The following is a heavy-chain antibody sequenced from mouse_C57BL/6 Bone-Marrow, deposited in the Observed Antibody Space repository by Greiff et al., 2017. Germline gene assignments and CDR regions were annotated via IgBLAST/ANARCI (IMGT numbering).Heavy chain of an antibody. Sequence: VQLQQSGPGLVQPSQSLSITCTVSGFSLTSYGVHWVRQSPGKGLEWLGVIWSGGSKDYNAAFISRLSISKDNSKSQVFFKMNSLQADDTAIYYCANYDYAWFAYWGQGTLVTVSA. V-gene: IGHV2-2*01. CDR1: GFSLTSYG. CDR2: IWSGGSK. J-gene: IGHJ3*01. D-gene: IGHD2-4*01. CDR3: ANYDYAWFAY.